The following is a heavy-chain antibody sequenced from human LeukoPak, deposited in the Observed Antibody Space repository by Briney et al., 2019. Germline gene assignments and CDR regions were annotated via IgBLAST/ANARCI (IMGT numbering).Heavy chain of an antibody. D-gene: IGHD2-2*01. J-gene: IGHJ4*02. CDR2: IIPMFGTV. V-gene: IGHV1-69*06. Sequence: ASVKVSCKASGGAFSSYAINWVRQAPGQGLEWMGRIIPMFGTVNYEQKFQGRVTIIADKFTSTAYMELSSLRFEDTAMYYCARGYCSSTSCYRPFDYWGQGTLVTVSS. CDR1: GGAFSSYA. CDR3: ARGYCSSTSCYRPFDY.